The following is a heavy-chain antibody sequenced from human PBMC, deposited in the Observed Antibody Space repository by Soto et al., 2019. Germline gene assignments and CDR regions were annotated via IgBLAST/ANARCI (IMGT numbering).Heavy chain of an antibody. D-gene: IGHD2-15*01. CDR2: IYYSGST. Sequence: QVQLQESGPGLVKPSQTLSLTCTVSGGSISSGGYYWSWLRQHPGQGLEWIGYIYYSGSTYYTPSLKCRVTSSVDSSKSQFSLTLSSVTAADTAVYYCARGAHTRYYYYGMDVWGQGTTVTVSS. J-gene: IGHJ6*02. V-gene: IGHV4-31*03. CDR3: ARGAHTRYYYYGMDV. CDR1: GGSISSGGYY.